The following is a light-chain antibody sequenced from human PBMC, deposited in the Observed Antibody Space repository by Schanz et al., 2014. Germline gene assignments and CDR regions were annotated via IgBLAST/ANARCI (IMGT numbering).Light chain of an antibody. CDR3: AAWDDSLIGSRV. J-gene: IGLJ3*02. Sequence: QSVLTQPPSVSGAPGQRVTISCSGSSSNIGAGYDVHWYQQLPGTAPKLLIYGNSNRPSGVPDRFSGSKSGTSASLAITGLQTEDEADYYCAAWDDSLIGSRVFGGGTKLTVL. CDR2: GNS. CDR1: SSNIGAGYD. V-gene: IGLV1-40*01.